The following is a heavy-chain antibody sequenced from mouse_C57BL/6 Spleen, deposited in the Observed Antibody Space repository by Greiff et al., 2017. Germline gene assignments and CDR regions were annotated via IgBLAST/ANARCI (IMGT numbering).Heavy chain of an antibody. V-gene: IGHV5-16*01. CDR1: GFTFSDYY. Sequence: EVKLMESEGGLVQPGSSMKLSCTASGFTFSDYYMAWVRQVPEKGLEWVANINYDGSSTYYLDSLKSRFIISRDNAKNILYLQMSSLKSEDTATYYCARDHYYGSSYDYAMDYWGQGTSVTVSS. CDR3: ARDHYYGSSYDYAMDY. CDR2: INYDGSST. D-gene: IGHD1-1*01. J-gene: IGHJ4*01.